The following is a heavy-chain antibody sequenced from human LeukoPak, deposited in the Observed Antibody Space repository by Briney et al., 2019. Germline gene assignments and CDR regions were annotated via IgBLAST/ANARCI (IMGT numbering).Heavy chain of an antibody. CDR1: GGSISSYY. CDR3: ARRGVGATTVFDY. V-gene: IGHV4-59*08. Sequence: SETLSLTCTVSGGSISSYYWSWIRQPPGKGLEWIGYIYYSGSTNYNPSLKSRVTISVDTSKNQFSLKLSSVTAADTAVYYCARRGVGATTVFDYWGQGTLVTVSS. CDR2: IYYSGST. D-gene: IGHD1-26*01. J-gene: IGHJ4*02.